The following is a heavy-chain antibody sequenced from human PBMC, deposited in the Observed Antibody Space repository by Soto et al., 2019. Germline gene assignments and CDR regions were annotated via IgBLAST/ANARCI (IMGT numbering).Heavy chain of an antibody. J-gene: IGHJ4*02. Sequence: GASVKVSCKVSGYTLTELSMHWVRQAPGKGLEWMGGFDPEDGETIYAQKFQGRVTMTEDTSTDTAYMELSSLRSEDTAVYYCAADKDFWSGYFLFDYWGQGTLVTVSS. CDR3: AADKDFWSGYFLFDY. V-gene: IGHV1-24*01. CDR1: GYTLTELS. D-gene: IGHD3-3*01. CDR2: FDPEDGET.